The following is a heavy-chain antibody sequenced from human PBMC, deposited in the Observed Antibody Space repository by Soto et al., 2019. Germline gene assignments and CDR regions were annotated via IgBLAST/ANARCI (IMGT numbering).Heavy chain of an antibody. CDR3: ARDAVAGYRYYCDY. V-gene: IGHV3-33*01. CDR2: IWYDGSNK. J-gene: IGHJ4*02. CDR1: GFTFSSYG. Sequence: QVQLVESGGGVVQPGRSLRLSCAASGFTFSSYGMHWVRQAPGKGLEWVAVIWYDGSNKYYADSVKGRFTISRDNSKNTLYLQMNSLRAEDTAVYYCARDAVAGYRYYCDYWGQGTLVTVSS. D-gene: IGHD6-19*01.